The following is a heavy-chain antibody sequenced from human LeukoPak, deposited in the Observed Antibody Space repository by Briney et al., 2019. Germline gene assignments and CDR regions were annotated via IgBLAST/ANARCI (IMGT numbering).Heavy chain of an antibody. CDR2: ISSSSSYI. D-gene: IGHD1-7*01. CDR1: GFTFSSYS. Sequence: GGSLRLSCAASGFTFSSYSMNWVRQAPGKGLEWVSSISSSSSYIYYADSVKGRFTISRDNAKNSLYLQMNSLRAEDTAVYYCARSPFITGTTRYFDYWGQGTLVTVSS. V-gene: IGHV3-21*01. J-gene: IGHJ4*02. CDR3: ARSPFITGTTRYFDY.